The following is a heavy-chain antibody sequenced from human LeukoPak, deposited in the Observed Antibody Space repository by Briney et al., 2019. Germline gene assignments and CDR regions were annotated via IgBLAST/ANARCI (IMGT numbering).Heavy chain of an antibody. V-gene: IGHV3-74*01. CDR2: IYSDGSST. D-gene: IGHD6-6*01. J-gene: IGHJ4*02. CDR3: ARMDRSSSSGDY. Sequence: GGSLRLSCAASGVTLSSYWMHWVRQAPGKGLVWVSRIYSDGSSTSYAESVKGRFTISRDNAKNTLYLQMNSLRAEDTAVYYCARMDRSSSSGDYWGQGTLVTVSS. CDR1: GVTLSSYW.